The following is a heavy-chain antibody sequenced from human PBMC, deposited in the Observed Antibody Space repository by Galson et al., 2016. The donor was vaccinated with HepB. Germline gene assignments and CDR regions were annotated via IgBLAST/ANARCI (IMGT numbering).Heavy chain of an antibody. CDR2: INSAGSSDASSV. Sequence: SLRLSCAASGFTFSSYWMHWVRQAPGKGLVWVSRINSAGSSDASSVSYADSVKGRFTISRDNAKNTLYLQMNSLRVEDTAVYYCARGEATVVRGATAADWGQGTLVTVSS. J-gene: IGHJ4*02. CDR3: ARGEATVVRGATAAD. D-gene: IGHD3-10*01. CDR1: GFTFSSYW. V-gene: IGHV3-74*01.